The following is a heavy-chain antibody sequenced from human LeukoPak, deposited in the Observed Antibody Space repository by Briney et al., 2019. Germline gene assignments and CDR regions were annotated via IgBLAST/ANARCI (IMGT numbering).Heavy chain of an antibody. CDR2: ISYDGSNK. CDR3: AKNLTPYCNSLPPPFFLFYYRMDG. Sequence: GGSLRLSCAASGFTFSSYGMHWVRQAPGKGLEWVAVISYDGSNKYYADSVKGRFTISRDNSKNTLYLQMNSLRAEDTAVYYCAKNLTPYCNSLPPPFFLFYYRMDGLGQGTTVTVSS. V-gene: IGHV3-30*18. J-gene: IGHJ6*02. CDR1: GFTFSSYG. D-gene: IGHD6-13*01.